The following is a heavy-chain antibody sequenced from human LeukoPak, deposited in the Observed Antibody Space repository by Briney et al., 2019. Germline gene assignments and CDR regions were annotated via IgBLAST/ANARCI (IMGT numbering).Heavy chain of an antibody. J-gene: IGHJ6*02. CDR2: VYSGGLT. V-gene: IGHV3-66*01. CDR3: VRDRWPGLGDF. Sequence: GGSLRLSCAASGFIVSENYMSWVRQAPGKGLEWVSTVYSGGLTFYADPVKGRFTVSRDNSKNTLYLQMSSLRAEDTAVYYCVRDRWPGLGDFWGQGTTVTVSS. D-gene: IGHD6-19*01. CDR1: GFIVSENY.